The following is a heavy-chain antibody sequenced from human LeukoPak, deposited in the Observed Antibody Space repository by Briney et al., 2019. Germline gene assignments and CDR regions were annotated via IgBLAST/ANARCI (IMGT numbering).Heavy chain of an antibody. D-gene: IGHD4-11*01. Sequence: PGGSLRLSCAASGFTFSSFSMNWVRQAPGKGLEWVSYISSSSSTIYYADSVKGRFTISRDNAKNSLYLQMNSLRAEDTAVYYCARRVTHFDYWGQGTLVTVSS. CDR1: GFTFSSFS. CDR2: ISSSSSTI. V-gene: IGHV3-48*04. J-gene: IGHJ4*02. CDR3: ARRVTHFDY.